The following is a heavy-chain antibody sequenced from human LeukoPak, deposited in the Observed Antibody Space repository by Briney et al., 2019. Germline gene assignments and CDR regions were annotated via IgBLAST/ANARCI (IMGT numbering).Heavy chain of an antibody. CDR2: ISGGGGST. J-gene: IGHJ3*02. D-gene: IGHD1-26*01. Sequence: GGSLRLSCAASGFTFTSYSMNWVRQAPGKGLEWVSTISGGGGSTYYADSVKGRFTISRDNSKNTLYLQVNSLRAEDTAVYYCAKGSGSHASDIWGQGTMVTVSS. CDR3: AKGSGSHASDI. V-gene: IGHV3-23*01. CDR1: GFTFTSYS.